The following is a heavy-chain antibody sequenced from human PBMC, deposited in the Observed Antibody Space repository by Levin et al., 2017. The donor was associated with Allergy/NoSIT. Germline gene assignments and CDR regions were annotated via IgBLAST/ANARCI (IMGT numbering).Heavy chain of an antibody. J-gene: IGHJ1*01. Sequence: GGSLRLSCKGSGYSFTSYWIGWVRQMPGKGLEWMGIIYPGDSDTRYSPSFQGQVTISADKSISTAYLQWSSLKASDTAMYYCARLSSYTYGLVTPYAEYFQHWGQGTLVTVSS. CDR2: IYPGDSDT. V-gene: IGHV5-51*01. CDR1: GYSFTSYW. CDR3: ARLSSYTYGLVTPYAEYFQH. D-gene: IGHD2-2*02.